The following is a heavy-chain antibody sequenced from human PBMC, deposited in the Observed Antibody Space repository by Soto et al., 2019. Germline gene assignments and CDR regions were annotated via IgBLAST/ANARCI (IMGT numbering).Heavy chain of an antibody. CDR1: GFTFSSYA. CDR2: ISGSGGST. D-gene: IGHD3-22*01. V-gene: IGHV3-23*01. CDR3: AKDLFRRYDSSGYYFDY. J-gene: IGHJ4*02. Sequence: PGGSLRLSCAASGFTFSSYAMSWVRQAPGKGLEWVSAISGSGGSTYYADSVKGRFTISRDNSKNTLYLQMNSLRAEDTAVYYCAKDLFRRYDSSGYYFDYWGQGTLVTVSS.